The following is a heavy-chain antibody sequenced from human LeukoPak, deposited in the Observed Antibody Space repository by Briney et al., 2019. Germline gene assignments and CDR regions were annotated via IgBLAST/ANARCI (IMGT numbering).Heavy chain of an antibody. CDR2: ITSSSTYI. J-gene: IGHJ4*02. CDR3: ASGQHNFDY. Sequence: GGSLRLSCAASGFTFSNYNMNWVRQAPGKGLEWVSSITSSSTYIYYADSVKGRFTISRDNSKNTLYLQMNSLRAEDTAVYYCASGQHNFDYWGQGTLVTVSS. CDR1: GFTFSNYN. V-gene: IGHV3-21*01.